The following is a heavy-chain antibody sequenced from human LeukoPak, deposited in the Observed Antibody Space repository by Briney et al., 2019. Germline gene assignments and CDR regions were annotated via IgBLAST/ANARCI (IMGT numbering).Heavy chain of an antibody. CDR3: ARDYSGTSVVAATCAGY. J-gene: IGHJ4*02. Sequence: PGGSLRLSCAASGFTFSSYAMHWVRQAPGKGLEWVAVISYDGSNKYYADSVKGRFTISRDNSKNTLYLQMNSLRAEDMAVYYCARDYSGTSVVAATCAGYWGQGTLVTVSS. D-gene: IGHD2-15*01. CDR2: ISYDGSNK. V-gene: IGHV3-30-3*01. CDR1: GFTFSSYA.